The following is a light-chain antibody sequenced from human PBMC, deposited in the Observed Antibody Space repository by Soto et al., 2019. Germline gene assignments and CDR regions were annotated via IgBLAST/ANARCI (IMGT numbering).Light chain of an antibody. CDR1: QTIASRY. V-gene: IGKV3-20*01. CDR2: RTF. J-gene: IGKJ5*01. Sequence: EIVLTQSPGTLSLSPGERATLSCRASQTIASRYLAWYQHQPGQAPWLLIYRTFARAPGIPDRFSGGGSGTDCPLTISRLEREDFAVYYCQQYDTSPPTFGQGTRLDIK. CDR3: QQYDTSPPT.